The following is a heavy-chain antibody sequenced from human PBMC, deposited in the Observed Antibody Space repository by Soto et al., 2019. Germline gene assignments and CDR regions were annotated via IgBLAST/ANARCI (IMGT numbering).Heavy chain of an antibody. J-gene: IGHJ4*02. D-gene: IGHD2-21*02. V-gene: IGHV4-61*01. CDR3: ARVVTANYNHDY. Sequence: SETLSLTCTVSGGSVSSGSYYWSWIRQPPGKGLECIGYIYYSGSTNYNPSLKSRVTISVDTSKNQFSLKLSSVTAADTAVYYCARVVTANYNHDYWGQGTLVTVSS. CDR2: IYYSGST. CDR1: GGSVSSGSYY.